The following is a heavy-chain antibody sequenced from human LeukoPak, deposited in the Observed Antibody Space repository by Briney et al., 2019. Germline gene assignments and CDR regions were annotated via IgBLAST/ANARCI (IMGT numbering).Heavy chain of an antibody. D-gene: IGHD6-19*01. CDR1: GFTFSNYW. CDR2: IKPDGSEK. CDR3: ARGRVAVAGSYEY. V-gene: IGHV3-7*05. Sequence: PGRSLRLSCAASGFTFSNYWMTWVRQAPGKGLECVANIKPDGSEKYYVDSVEGRFTISRDNAKNSLFLEMNSLRPEDTAVYYCARGRVAVAGSYEYWGQGTLVTVSS. J-gene: IGHJ4*02.